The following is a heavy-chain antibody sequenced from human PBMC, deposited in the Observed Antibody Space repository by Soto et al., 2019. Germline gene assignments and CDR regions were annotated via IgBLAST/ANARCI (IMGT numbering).Heavy chain of an antibody. CDR2: ISYDGNNK. V-gene: IGHV3-30*18. J-gene: IGHJ6*01. D-gene: IGHD1-7*01. Sequence: QVQLAESGGGVVQPGRSLRLSCAASGFTFSSYGMHWVRQAPGKGLEWVAVISYDGNNKLYADSVKGRFTISRDNSKNSLYLQMNSLRTDDTAVYYCAKDRLELLSLYYGMDVW. CDR1: GFTFSSYG. CDR3: AKDRLELLSLYYGMDV.